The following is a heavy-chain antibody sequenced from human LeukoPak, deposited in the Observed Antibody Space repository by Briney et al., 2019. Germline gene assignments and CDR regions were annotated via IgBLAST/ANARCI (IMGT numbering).Heavy chain of an antibody. J-gene: IGHJ4*02. CDR3: AKDRAGAN. CDR1: GFTFAKYA. V-gene: IGHV3-23*01. Sequence: PGGSLRLSCVGSGFTFAKYAMTWVRKAPGKGLEWVSVISGSGNVTYYSESVKGRFTISRDNSKRTLYLQMDSLRADDTAIYYCAKDRAGANWGQGTLVLVSS. CDR2: ISGSGNVT.